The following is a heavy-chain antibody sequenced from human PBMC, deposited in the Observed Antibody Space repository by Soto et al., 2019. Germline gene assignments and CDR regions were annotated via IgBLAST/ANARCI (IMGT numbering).Heavy chain of an antibody. J-gene: IGHJ4*02. D-gene: IGHD3-9*01. CDR1: GYSFTSYS. Sequence: PXECLKISCKGSGYSFTSYSICWVRQMPGKGLEWMGIIYPGDSDTRYSPSFQGQVTISADKSISTAYLQWSSLKASDTAMYYCARLRSDILTGYYEKTLDHWAQGTLVTVSS. V-gene: IGHV5-51*01. CDR2: IYPGDSDT. CDR3: ARLRSDILTGYYEKTLDH.